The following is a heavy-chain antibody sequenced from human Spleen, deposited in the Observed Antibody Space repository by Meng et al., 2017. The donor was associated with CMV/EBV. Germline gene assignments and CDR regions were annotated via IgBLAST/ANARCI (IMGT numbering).Heavy chain of an antibody. CDR3: ARDGGPFDY. CDR1: GFTFSSYA. D-gene: IGHD3-16*01. V-gene: IGHV3-30-3*01. CDR2: ISYDGSNK. J-gene: IGHJ4*02. Sequence: VELVESGGGVVQPGGSLRLSCAASGFTFSSYAMHWVRQAPGKGLEWVAVISYDGSNKYYADSVKGRFTISRDNSKNTLYLQMNSLRAEDTAVYYCARDGGPFDYWGQGTLVTVSS.